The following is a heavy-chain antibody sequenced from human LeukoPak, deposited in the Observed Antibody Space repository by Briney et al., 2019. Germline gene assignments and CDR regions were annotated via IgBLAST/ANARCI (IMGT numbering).Heavy chain of an antibody. CDR2: ISRDGRDT. J-gene: IGHJ3*02. V-gene: IGHV3-43*01. CDR3: ASVGATNAFDI. CDR1: GFIFDDDT. Sequence: GGSLRLSCAASGFIFDDDTMHWVRQAPGKGLEWVSLISRDGRDTYYADSVKGRFTIARDIAKNSLYLQMNSLRAEDTAVYYCASVGATNAFDIWGQGTMVTVSS. D-gene: IGHD1-26*01.